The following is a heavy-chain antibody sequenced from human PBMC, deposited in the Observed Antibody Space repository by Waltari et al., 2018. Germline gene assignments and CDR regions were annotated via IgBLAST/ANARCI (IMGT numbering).Heavy chain of an antibody. CDR1: GGSISSHY. CDR2: IYYSGST. J-gene: IGHJ3*02. Sequence: QVQLQESGPGLVKPSETLSLTCTVSGGSISSHYWSWIRQPPGKGLEWIGYIYYSGSTNYNPSLKSRVTISVDTSKNQFSLKLSSVTAADTAVYYCARDVVGATSAFDIWGQGTMVTVSS. V-gene: IGHV4-59*11. D-gene: IGHD1-26*01. CDR3: ARDVVGATSAFDI.